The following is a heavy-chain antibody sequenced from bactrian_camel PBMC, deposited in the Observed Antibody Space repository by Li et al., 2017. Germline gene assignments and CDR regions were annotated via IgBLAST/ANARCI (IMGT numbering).Heavy chain of an antibody. J-gene: IGHJ4*01. CDR2: IDRYGNT. V-gene: IGHV3S6*01. CDR3: AADKCDDWKVAGASYKY. CDR1: GYPLSSYC. Sequence: HVQLVESGGGSVQAGGSLRLSCAFSGYPLSSYCMGWFRQAPGKEREGLASIDRYGNTNYADSVKGRFTISQDNAGNTLYLQMNSLKPEDTAMYYCAADKCDDWKVAGASYKYWGQGTQVTVS. D-gene: IGHD1*01.